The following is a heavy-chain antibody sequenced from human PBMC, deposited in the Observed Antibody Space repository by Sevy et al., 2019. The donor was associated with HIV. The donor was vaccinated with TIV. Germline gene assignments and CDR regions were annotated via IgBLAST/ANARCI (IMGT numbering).Heavy chain of an antibody. J-gene: IGHJ5*02. Sequence: SETLSLTCTVSGGSISSSSYYWGWIRQPPGKGLEWIGEINHSGSTNYNPSLKSRVTISVNTSKNKFSLKLSSVTAADTAVYYCARGRSSSWSKVHNWFDPWGQGTLVTVSS. V-gene: IGHV4-39*07. CDR1: GGSISSSSYY. CDR3: ARGRSSSWSKVHNWFDP. CDR2: INHSGST. D-gene: IGHD6-13*01.